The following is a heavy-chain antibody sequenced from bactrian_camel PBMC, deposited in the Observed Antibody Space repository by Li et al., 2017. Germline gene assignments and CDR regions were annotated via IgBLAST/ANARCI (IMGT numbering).Heavy chain of an antibody. CDR2: IAGSGST. CDR1: GYSYRSYC. V-gene: IGHV3S53*01. Sequence: HVQLVESGGGSVQAGGSLRLSCAADGYSYRSYCMGWFRQAPGKEREGVAVIAGSGSTGYADSVKGRFTISRDNAKNTVYLQMNSLKSEDTALYYCVAHRDDWGQGTQVTVS. J-gene: IGHJ4*01. CDR3: VAHRDD.